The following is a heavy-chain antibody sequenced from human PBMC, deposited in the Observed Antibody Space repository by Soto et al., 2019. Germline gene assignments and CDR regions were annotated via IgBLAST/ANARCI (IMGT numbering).Heavy chain of an antibody. J-gene: IGHJ3*02. Sequence: RASVKVSCKASGDSISNYAISRVRQAPGQGLEWMGGSLPSSGTADYARKFQGRVTISADTSTNTVYMELSSLTSEDTAVYYCARGLSHYYGSGSSYNGAFDIWGQGTMVT. V-gene: IGHV1-69*06. CDR3: ARGLSHYYGSGSSYNGAFDI. CDR1: GDSISNYA. D-gene: IGHD3-10*01. CDR2: SLPSSGTA.